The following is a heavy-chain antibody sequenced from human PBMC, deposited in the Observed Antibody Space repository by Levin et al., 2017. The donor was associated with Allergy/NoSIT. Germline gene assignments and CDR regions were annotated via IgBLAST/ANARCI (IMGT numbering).Heavy chain of an antibody. D-gene: IGHD2-2*01. V-gene: IGHV3-23*01. CDR2: ISGSGGST. CDR1: GFSFSSYA. CDR3: AKDSHSSSSSCYGLDY. J-gene: IGHJ4*02. Sequence: GESLKISCAASGFSFSSYAMTWVRQAPGKGPEWVSAISGSGGSTYYADSVKGRFTISRDNSKNTLYLQMNSLRAEDTAVYYCAKDSHSSSSSCYGLDYWGQGTLVTVSS.